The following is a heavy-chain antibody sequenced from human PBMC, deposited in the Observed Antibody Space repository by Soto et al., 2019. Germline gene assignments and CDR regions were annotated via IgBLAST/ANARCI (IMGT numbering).Heavy chain of an antibody. CDR1: GGSISSAAYY. D-gene: IGHD3-3*01. V-gene: IGHV4-30-4*01. CDR3: PTDRSSFWSSPASSYGVDV. Sequence: SETLSLTCTVSGGSISSAAYYWSWIRQPPEKGLEWIGYIYYSGSTYYNPSLKSRVSISIDTSKNPFSLKLSAVSAADTPVYHSPTDRSSFWSSPASSYGVDVWGQGATVNVSS. J-gene: IGHJ6*02. CDR2: IYYSGST.